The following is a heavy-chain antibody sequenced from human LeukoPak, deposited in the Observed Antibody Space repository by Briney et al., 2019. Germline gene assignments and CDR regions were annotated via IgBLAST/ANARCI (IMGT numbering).Heavy chain of an antibody. CDR1: GFTFSSYW. V-gene: IGHV3-7*03. CDR3: AKGKNTGSYLSHVDY. J-gene: IGHJ4*02. Sequence: GGSLRLSCAASGFTFSSYWMSWVRQAPGKGLEWVANIKQDGSEKYYADSVKGRFTISRDNSKNSLYLQMNSLRTEDTALYYCAKGKNTGSYLSHVDYWGQGTLVTVSS. D-gene: IGHD3-10*01. CDR2: IKQDGSEK.